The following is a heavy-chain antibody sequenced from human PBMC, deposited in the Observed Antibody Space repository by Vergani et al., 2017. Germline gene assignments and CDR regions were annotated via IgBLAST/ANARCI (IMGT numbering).Heavy chain of an antibody. CDR1: GIPFKNAW. J-gene: IGHJ4*02. Sequence: EVQVVESGGGLLNQGGPFSFPFVVFGIPFKNAWINWVRQAPGKGLEWIGRIRSKNDGGTADYAAPLKGRFTISRDDSKDSAFLLVNNLKTEDTAVYFCYTDYHDYWGQGTLVTVSS. CDR3: YTDYHDY. D-gene: IGHD2-2*02. CDR2: IRSKNDGGTA. V-gene: IGHV3-15*01.